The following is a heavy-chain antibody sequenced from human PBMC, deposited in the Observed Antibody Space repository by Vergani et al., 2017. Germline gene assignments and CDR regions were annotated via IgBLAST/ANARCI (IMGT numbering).Heavy chain of an antibody. D-gene: IGHD2-21*02. CDR2: IGKDGINT. CDR1: GFIFSNFG. CDR3: AKYVRDSTDGLPDS. V-gene: IGHV3-30*02. Sequence: QVQLVESAGGEVQPGGSLRLSCAASGFIFSNFGMHWIRQAPGKGLEWLAYIGKDGINTRYRDAGKGRFTVSRDNSKDILYLQMDSLRSQDTALYYCAKYVRDSTDGLPDSWGPGTLVIVSS. J-gene: IGHJ4*02.